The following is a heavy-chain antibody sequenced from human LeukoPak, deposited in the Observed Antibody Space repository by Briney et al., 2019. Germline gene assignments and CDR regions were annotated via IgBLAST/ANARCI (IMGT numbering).Heavy chain of an antibody. CDR2: IDWNGGST. J-gene: IGHJ3*01. CDR3: ARGLILGLNAFDL. D-gene: IGHD3-22*01. CDR1: GFTFDDYG. V-gene: IGHV3-20*04. Sequence: GGSLRVSCAASGFTFDDYGMSWVRQAPGKGLEWVSGIDWNGGSTGYADSVKGRFTISRDNAKNSLYLQMNSLRAEDTALYYCARGLILGLNAFDLWGQGTMVTVSS.